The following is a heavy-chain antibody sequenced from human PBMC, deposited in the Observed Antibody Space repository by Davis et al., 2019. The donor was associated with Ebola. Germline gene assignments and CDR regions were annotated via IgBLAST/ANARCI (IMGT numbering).Heavy chain of an antibody. V-gene: IGHV3-30*18. D-gene: IGHD4-17*01. Sequence: PGGSLRLSCAASGFTFSSYAMHWVRQAPGKGLEWVAVISYDGSNKYYADSVKGRFTISRDNSKNTLYLQMNSLRAEDTAVYYCAKPRGGVTTWYYFDYWGQGTLVTVSS. CDR3: AKPRGGVTTWYYFDY. CDR2: ISYDGSNK. J-gene: IGHJ4*02. CDR1: GFTFSSYA.